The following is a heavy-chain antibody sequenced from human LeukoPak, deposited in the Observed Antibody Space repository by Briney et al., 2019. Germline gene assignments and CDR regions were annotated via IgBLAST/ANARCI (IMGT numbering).Heavy chain of an antibody. Sequence: PSEILSLTCTVSGGSISGTYYWSWIRQPPGKGLEWIGYIYYTGTTDSNPSLKGRVTISLDTSKNQFSLNLSSVTAADTAVYYCARRWVYDKRAFDAWGQGTMVTVSS. CDR3: ARRWVYDKRAFDA. V-gene: IGHV4-59*08. CDR2: IYYTGTT. CDR1: GGSISGTYY. D-gene: IGHD3-16*01. J-gene: IGHJ3*01.